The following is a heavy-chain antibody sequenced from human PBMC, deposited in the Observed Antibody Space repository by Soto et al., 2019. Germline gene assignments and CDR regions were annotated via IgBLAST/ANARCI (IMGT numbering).Heavy chain of an antibody. CDR1: GFSLSSTRMA. V-gene: IGHV2-5*02. CDR3: AHIVVAGLGYYFDY. Sequence: QITLKESGPTLVKPIQTLTLTCTFSGFSLSSTRMAVGWIRQPPGKALEWLALIYWDDDKRYSPFLKSRLTITKDTSKNQVVLTMSHMDPVDTARYYCAHIVVAGLGYYFDYWGQGTLVTVSS. D-gene: IGHD6-19*01. J-gene: IGHJ4*02. CDR2: IYWDDDK.